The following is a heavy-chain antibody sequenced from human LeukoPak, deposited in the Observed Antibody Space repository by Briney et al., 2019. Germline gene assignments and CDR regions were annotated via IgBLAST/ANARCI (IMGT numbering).Heavy chain of an antibody. V-gene: IGHV3-66*01. D-gene: IGHD4-17*01. CDR2: IYTNGST. CDR1: GLTVTNNY. J-gene: IGHJ4*02. Sequence: PGGSLRLSCAASGLTVTNNYWNWVRQPPGKGPEWISLIYTNGSTQYADSVKGRFTFSRDISKNTLYLQMNSLRVEDTAVYFCTYGDYPLTYWGQGTLVSVSS. CDR3: TYGDYPLTY.